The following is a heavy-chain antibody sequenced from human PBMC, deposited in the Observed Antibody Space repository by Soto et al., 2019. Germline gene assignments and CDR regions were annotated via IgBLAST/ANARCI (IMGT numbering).Heavy chain of an antibody. CDR1: GFSLSTRGVG. D-gene: IGHD3-16*01. CDR2: IYWDDAK. J-gene: IGHJ4*02. CDR3: AHKGGGDRILDY. Sequence: QITLKESGPTLVKPTQTLTLTCNFSGFSLSTRGVGVGWIRQPPGKALEWLTLIYWDDAKEYSPSLRSRITITKDTPKNHVGLKMPDMAPVETAPYYCAHKGGGDRILDYWGQGTLVTVSS. V-gene: IGHV2-5*02.